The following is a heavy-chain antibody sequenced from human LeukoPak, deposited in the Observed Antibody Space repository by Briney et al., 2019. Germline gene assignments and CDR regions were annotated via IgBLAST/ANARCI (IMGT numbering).Heavy chain of an antibody. CDR3: ARISVIQLWLLDP. V-gene: IGHV5-51*01. Sequence: GESLQISCHGSRYSFTSYWIGWVRPVPGKGLEWMGSIYPGDSDTRYSPSFQGQVTISADKSICTAYLQWSSLKASDTAMYYCARISVIQLWLLDPWGQGTLVTVSS. CDR2: IYPGDSDT. J-gene: IGHJ5*02. D-gene: IGHD5-18*01. CDR1: RYSFTSYW.